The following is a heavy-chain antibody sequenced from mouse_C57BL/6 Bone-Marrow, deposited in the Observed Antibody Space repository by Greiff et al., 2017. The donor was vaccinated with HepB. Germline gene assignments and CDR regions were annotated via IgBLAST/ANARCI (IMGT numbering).Heavy chain of an antibody. Sequence: VQLQQSGAELVRPGASVKLSCTASGFNIKDAYMHWVKQRPEQGLEWIGWIDPENGDTEYASKFQGKATITADTSSNTAYLQLSSLTSEDTAVYYCTTSLYAMDDWGQGTSVTVSS. V-gene: IGHV14-4*01. CDR2: IDPENGDT. CDR1: GFNIKDAY. CDR3: TTSLYAMDD. J-gene: IGHJ4*01.